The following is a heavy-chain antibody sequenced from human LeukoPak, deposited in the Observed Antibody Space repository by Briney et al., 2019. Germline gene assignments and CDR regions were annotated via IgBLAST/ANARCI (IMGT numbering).Heavy chain of an antibody. Sequence: SVKVSCKASGGTFSSYAISWVRQAPGQGLEWMGRIIPILGIANYAQKFQGRVTITADESTSTAYMELSSLRSEDTAVYYCARRATSVYYYGMDVWGQGTTVTVSS. CDR2: IIPILGIA. CDR3: ARRATSVYYYGMDV. D-gene: IGHD2-2*01. CDR1: GGTFSSYA. J-gene: IGHJ6*02. V-gene: IGHV1-69*04.